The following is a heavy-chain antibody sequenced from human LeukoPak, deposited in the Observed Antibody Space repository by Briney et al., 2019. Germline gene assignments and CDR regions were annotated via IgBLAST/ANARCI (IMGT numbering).Heavy chain of an antibody. V-gene: IGHV1-46*01. CDR3: ASSVRYYYDSNGMDV. J-gene: IGHJ6*02. Sequence: ASVKVSCKASGYTFTSYYMHWVRQAPGQGLERMGIINPSGGSTSYAQKFQGRVTMTRDTSTSTVYMELSSLRSEDTAVYYCASSVRYYYDSNGMDVWGQGTTVTVSS. CDR2: INPSGGST. CDR1: GYTFTSYY. D-gene: IGHD3-22*01.